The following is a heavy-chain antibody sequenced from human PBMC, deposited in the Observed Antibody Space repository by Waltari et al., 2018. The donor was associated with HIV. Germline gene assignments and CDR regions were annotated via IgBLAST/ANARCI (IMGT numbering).Heavy chain of an antibody. CDR2: ISSSSSYI. Sequence: ELQLVESGGGRVKPGGSVRLSCAASGSTFSRFSMNWVRLAPGKGLEWVSSISSSSSYIYYADSVKGRFTISRDNAKNSLYLQMNSLRAEDTAVYYCARDSGPYYYDSSGYASFDYWGQGTLVTVSS. J-gene: IGHJ4*02. D-gene: IGHD3-22*01. V-gene: IGHV3-21*01. CDR3: ARDSGPYYYDSSGYASFDY. CDR1: GSTFSRFS.